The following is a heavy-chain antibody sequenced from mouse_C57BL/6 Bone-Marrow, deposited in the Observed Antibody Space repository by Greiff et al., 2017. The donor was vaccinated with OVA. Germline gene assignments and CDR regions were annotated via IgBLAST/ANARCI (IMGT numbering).Heavy chain of an antibody. Sequence: EVKLVESGGGLVKPGGSLKLSCAASGFTFSSYAMSWVRQTPEKRLEWVATISDGGSYTYYPDNVKGRFTISRDNAKNNLYLQMSHLKSEDTAMYYCARWGLRQEFAYWGQGTLGTVSA. CDR1: GFTFSSYA. D-gene: IGHD2-4*01. CDR3: ARWGLRQEFAY. CDR2: ISDGGSYT. J-gene: IGHJ3*01. V-gene: IGHV5-4*03.